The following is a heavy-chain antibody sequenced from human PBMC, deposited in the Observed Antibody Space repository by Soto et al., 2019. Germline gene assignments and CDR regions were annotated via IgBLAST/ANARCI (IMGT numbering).Heavy chain of an antibody. V-gene: IGHV4-34*01. CDR2: INHSGST. J-gene: IGHJ4*02. CDR3: ARGRGKIVVVPAAKFPFDY. CDR1: GGSFSGYY. Sequence: LSLTCAVYGGSFSGYYWSWIRQPPGKGLEWIGEINHSGSTNYNPSLKSRVTISVDTSKNQFSLKLSSVTAADTAVYYCARGRGKIVVVPAAKFPFDYWGQGTLVTVYS. D-gene: IGHD2-2*01.